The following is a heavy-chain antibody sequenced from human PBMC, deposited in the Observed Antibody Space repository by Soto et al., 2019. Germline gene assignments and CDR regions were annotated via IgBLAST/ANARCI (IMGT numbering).Heavy chain of an antibody. CDR1: GFTFSNYA. Sequence: EVQLLDSGGGLVQPGGSLRLSCAASGFTFSNYAMTWVRQGPGKGLEWVSGISGSGSRSYYADSVKGRFTISRDNSKSTLYLQMNSLRADDTAVYYCAKAYFVWSSEQPYYFDYWGQGTLVTVSS. V-gene: IGHV3-23*01. CDR2: ISGSGSRS. D-gene: IGHD3-16*01. J-gene: IGHJ4*02. CDR3: AKAYFVWSSEQPYYFDY.